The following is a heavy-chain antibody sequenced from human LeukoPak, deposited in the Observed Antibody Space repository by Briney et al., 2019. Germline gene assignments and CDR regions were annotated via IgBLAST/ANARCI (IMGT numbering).Heavy chain of an antibody. J-gene: IGHJ4*02. Sequence: GGSLRLSCAASGFTFSSYAVSWVRQAPGKGLEWVSAISGSGGSTYYADSVKGRFTISRDNAKNSLYLQMNKLRDEDTAVYYCVRASFQRWLQLGGDWGQGTLVTVSS. CDR1: GFTFSSYA. CDR3: VRASFQRWLQLGGD. V-gene: IGHV3-23*01. D-gene: IGHD5-24*01. CDR2: ISGSGGST.